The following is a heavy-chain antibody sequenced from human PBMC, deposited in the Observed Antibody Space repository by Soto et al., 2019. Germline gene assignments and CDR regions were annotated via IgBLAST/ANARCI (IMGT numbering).Heavy chain of an antibody. CDR3: ARVPRVVTSIYYYYGMDV. D-gene: IGHD3-3*01. CDR1: GYSFTSYW. J-gene: IGHJ6*02. Sequence: GESLKISCKGSGYSFTSYWIGWVRQMPGKGLEWMGIIYPGDSDTRYSPSFQGQVTISADKSISTAYLQWSSLKASDTAMYYCARVPRVVTSIYYYYGMDVWGQGTTVTVSS. V-gene: IGHV5-51*01. CDR2: IYPGDSDT.